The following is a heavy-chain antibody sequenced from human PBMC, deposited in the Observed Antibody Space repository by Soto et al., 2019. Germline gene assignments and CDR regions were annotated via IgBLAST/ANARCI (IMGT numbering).Heavy chain of an antibody. CDR3: ARVMGGGYYYGMDV. J-gene: IGHJ6*02. CDR2: INPNSGGT. V-gene: IGHV1-2*02. Sequence: ASVKVSCKASGYTFTGYYMHWVRRAPGQGLEWMGWINPNSGGTNYAQKFQGRVTMTRDTSISTAYMELSRLRSDDTAVYYCARVMGGGYYYGMDVWGQGTTVTVSS. CDR1: GYTFTGYY. D-gene: IGHD1-26*01.